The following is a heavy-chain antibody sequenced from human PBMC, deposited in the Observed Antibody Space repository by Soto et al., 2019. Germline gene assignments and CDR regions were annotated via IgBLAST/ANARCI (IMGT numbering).Heavy chain of an antibody. D-gene: IGHD1-26*01. J-gene: IGHJ6*02. Sequence: PGGSLRLSCAASGFTFSSYDMHWVRQATGKGLEWVSAIGTAGDPYYPGSVKGRFTISRENAKNSLYLQMNSLRAGDTAVYYCARGVGATQDDYYGMDVWGQGTTVTVSS. CDR1: GFTFSSYD. CDR3: ARGVGATQDDYYGMDV. V-gene: IGHV3-13*05. CDR2: IGTAGDP.